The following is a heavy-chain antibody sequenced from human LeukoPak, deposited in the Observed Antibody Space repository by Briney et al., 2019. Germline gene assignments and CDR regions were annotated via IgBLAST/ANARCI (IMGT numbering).Heavy chain of an antibody. J-gene: IGHJ4*02. CDR3: AKDRGIVVVIIDY. CDR1: GFTFSSYA. D-gene: IGHD3-22*01. V-gene: IGHV3-23*01. Sequence: GGSLRLSYAASGFTFSSYAMSWVRQAPGKGLEWVSAISGSGGSTYYADSVKGRFTISRDNSKNTLYLQMNGLRAEDTAVYYCAKDRGIVVVIIDYWGQGTLVTVSS. CDR2: ISGSGGST.